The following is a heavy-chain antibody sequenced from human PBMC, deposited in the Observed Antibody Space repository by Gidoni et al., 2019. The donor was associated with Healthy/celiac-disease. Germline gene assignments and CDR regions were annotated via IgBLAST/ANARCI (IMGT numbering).Heavy chain of an antibody. Sequence: EVQLLESGGGLVQPGGSLRLSCAASGFTFSSYAMSWVRQAPGKGLEWVSAISGSGGSTYYADSVKGRFAISRDNSKNTLYLQMNSLRAEDTAVYYCAKEPHYDFWSGYYGYFDYWGQGTLVTVSS. V-gene: IGHV3-23*01. CDR1: GFTFSSYA. CDR3: AKEPHYDFWSGYYGYFDY. J-gene: IGHJ4*02. D-gene: IGHD3-3*01. CDR2: ISGSGGST.